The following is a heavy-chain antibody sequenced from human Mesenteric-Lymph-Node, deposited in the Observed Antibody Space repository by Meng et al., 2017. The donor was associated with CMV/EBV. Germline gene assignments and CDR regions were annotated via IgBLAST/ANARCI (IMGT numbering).Heavy chain of an antibody. V-gene: IGHV4-39*01. CDR1: GGSISSSDYY. CDR3: ARGSTVVVQRAMCDVFDI. D-gene: IGHD2-21*01. Sequence: SETLSLTCTVSGGSISSSDYYWAWIRQPPGKGLEWIGNIYYSGATYYNPSLESRVTISVDTSKNQFSLRLTSVTAADAAVFYCARGSTVVVQRAMCDVFDIWGQGTMVTVSS. J-gene: IGHJ3*02. CDR2: IYYSGAT.